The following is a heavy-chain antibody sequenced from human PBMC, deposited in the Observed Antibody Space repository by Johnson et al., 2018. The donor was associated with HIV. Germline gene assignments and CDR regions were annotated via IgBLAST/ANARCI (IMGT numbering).Heavy chain of an antibody. V-gene: IGHV3-20*04. CDR2: INWNGGST. D-gene: IGHD1-26*01. CDR1: GFTFSNYA. CDR3: ARASAATKGNAFDI. J-gene: IGHJ3*02. Sequence: VQLVESGGGVVQPGRSLRLSCTASGFTFSNYAIHWVRQAPGNGLEWVSGINWNGGSTGYADSVKGRFTIARDNAKNSLYLQMNSLRAEDTALYYCARASAATKGNAFDIWGQGTMVTVSS.